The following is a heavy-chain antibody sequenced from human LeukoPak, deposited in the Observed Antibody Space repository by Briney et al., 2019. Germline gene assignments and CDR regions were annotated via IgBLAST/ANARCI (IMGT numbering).Heavy chain of an antibody. CDR2: INPNSGDT. CDR3: ARETSQKGAHYMDV. CDR1: GYTFSDYY. V-gene: IGHV1-2*02. D-gene: IGHD3-16*01. J-gene: IGHJ6*03. Sequence: VASVKVSSKTSGYTFSDYYIHWVRQAPGQGLEWVGWINPNSGDTDYAQKFQGRVTVTRDTSISTAYMELGRLRSDDTAVYYCARETSQKGAHYMDVWGKGTTVTISS.